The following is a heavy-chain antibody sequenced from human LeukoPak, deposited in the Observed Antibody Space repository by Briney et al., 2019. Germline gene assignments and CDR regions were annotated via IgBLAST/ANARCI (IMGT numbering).Heavy chain of an antibody. J-gene: IGHJ6*03. CDR1: GGSFSGYY. CDR3: ARGGAGSTYYYYMDV. Sequence: PSETLSLTCAVYGGSFSGYYWSWIRQPPGKGLEWIGETNHSGSTNYNPSLKSRVTISVDTSKNQFSLKLNSVTVADTAVYFCARGGAGSTYYYYMDVWGKGTTVTVSS. CDR2: TNHSGST. V-gene: IGHV4-34*01. D-gene: IGHD3-10*01.